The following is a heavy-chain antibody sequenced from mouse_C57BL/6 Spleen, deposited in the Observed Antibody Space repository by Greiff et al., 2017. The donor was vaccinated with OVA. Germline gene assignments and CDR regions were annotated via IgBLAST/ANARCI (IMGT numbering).Heavy chain of an antibody. D-gene: IGHD2-4*01. Sequence: VQLQQSGPVLVKPGASVKMSCKASGYTFTDYYMNWVKQSHGKSLEWIGVINPYNGGTSYNQKFKGKATLTVDKSSSTAYMELNSLTSVCSAVYYCARCYDYDEGAMDYWGQGTSVTVSS. J-gene: IGHJ4*01. CDR1: GYTFTDYY. CDR3: ARCYDYDEGAMDY. CDR2: INPYNGGT. V-gene: IGHV1-19*01.